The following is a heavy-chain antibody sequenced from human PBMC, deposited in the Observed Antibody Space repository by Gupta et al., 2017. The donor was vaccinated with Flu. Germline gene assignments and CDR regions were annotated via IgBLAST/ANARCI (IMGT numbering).Heavy chain of an antibody. CDR3: TKHSSAWYGLDY. CDR2: IKSKVDGGTT. D-gene: IGHD6-19*01. Sequence: SNAWMSWVRQAPGKGLEWVGRIKSKVDGGTTDYAAPVKGRFTISRADSKNTLDLHMNSLNTEDTAVYYCTKHSSAWYGLDYWGQGTVVTVSS. V-gene: IGHV3-15*01. J-gene: IGHJ4*02. CDR1: SNAW.